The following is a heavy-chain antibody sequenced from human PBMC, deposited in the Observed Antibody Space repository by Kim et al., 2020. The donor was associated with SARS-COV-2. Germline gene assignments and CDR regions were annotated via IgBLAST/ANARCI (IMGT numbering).Heavy chain of an antibody. CDR2: VSGSSDDI. CDR3: VRNYDNDYHFYFDH. V-gene: IGHV3-11*03. CDR1: RFSFSDFY. J-gene: IGHJ4*02. D-gene: IGHD3-22*01. Sequence: GGSLRLSCAASRFSFSDFYMSWIRQAPGGGLEWVSYVSGSSDDINYADSVQGRFTTSRDNANNSLYLQMNNLRAEDTAVYYCVRNYDNDYHFYFDHWGPG.